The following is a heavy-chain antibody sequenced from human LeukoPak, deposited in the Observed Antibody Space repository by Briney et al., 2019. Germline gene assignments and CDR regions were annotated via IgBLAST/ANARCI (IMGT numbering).Heavy chain of an antibody. CDR2: IYYSGSA. CDR3: ARGGVPGGFYGSFDY. V-gene: IGHV4-59*01. Sequence: SETLSLTCTVSGGSISTYYWSWMRQPPGRGLEWIGYIYYSGSANHNPSLQSRVTISVDTSKNQFSLKLNSVTAADAAVYYCARGGVPGGFYGSFDYWGQGTLVSVSS. D-gene: IGHD3-3*01. J-gene: IGHJ4*02. CDR1: GGSISTYY.